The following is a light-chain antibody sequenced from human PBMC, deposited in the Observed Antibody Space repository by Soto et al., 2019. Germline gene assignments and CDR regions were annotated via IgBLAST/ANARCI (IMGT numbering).Light chain of an antibody. Sequence: ENVLPQSPGPLSLSPGERSTPSCRVSQSISSSYLAWYQQKPGQAPRLLIYGASTRATGIPDRFSGSGSGTDFTLTISRLESEDFAVYYCQQYGSSPRTFGQGTKVDIK. J-gene: IGKJ1*01. CDR1: QSISSSY. CDR3: QQYGSSPRT. CDR2: GAS. V-gene: IGKV3-20*01.